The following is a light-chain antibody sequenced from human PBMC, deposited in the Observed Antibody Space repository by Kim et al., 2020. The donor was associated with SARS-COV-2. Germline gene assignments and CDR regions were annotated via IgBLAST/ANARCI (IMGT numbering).Light chain of an antibody. Sequence: DIQMTQSPSSLSASVGDRVTITCQTTQSISSHLNWYQQKPGRAPKLLISAASTLQGGVPSRFSGSGSETDFTLTISSLQPDDFATYFCQQSYITPFTFGPGTKVDSK. CDR1: QSISSH. V-gene: IGKV1-39*01. CDR2: AAS. J-gene: IGKJ3*01. CDR3: QQSYITPFT.